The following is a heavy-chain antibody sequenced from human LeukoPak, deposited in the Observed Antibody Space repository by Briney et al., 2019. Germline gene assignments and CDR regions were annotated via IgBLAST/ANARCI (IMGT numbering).Heavy chain of an antibody. J-gene: IGHJ3*02. CDR1: GGSISSYY. Sequence: SETLPLTCTVSGGSISSYYWSWIRQPPGKGLEWIGYIYYSGTTNYNPSLKSRVTISVDTSKNQFSLKLSSVTAADTAVYYCARRELGAFDIWGQGTMVTVSS. CDR3: ARRELGAFDI. CDR2: IYYSGTT. D-gene: IGHD1-26*01. V-gene: IGHV4-59*01.